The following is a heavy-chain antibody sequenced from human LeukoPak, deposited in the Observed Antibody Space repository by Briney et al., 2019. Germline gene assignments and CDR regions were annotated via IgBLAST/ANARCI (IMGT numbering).Heavy chain of an antibody. D-gene: IGHD3-9*01. Sequence: GGSLRLSCAASGFTFSSSGMHWVRQAPGKGLEWVAFIRYDGSNKYYADSVKGRFTISRDNSKNTLYLQMNSLRAEDTAVYYCAKALVINAYYFDYWSQGTLVTVSS. V-gene: IGHV3-30*02. CDR3: AKALVINAYYFDY. CDR1: GFTFSSSG. CDR2: IRYDGSNK. J-gene: IGHJ4*02.